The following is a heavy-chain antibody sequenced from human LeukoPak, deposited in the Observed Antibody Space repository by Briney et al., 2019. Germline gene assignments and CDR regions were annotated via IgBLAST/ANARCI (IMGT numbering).Heavy chain of an antibody. V-gene: IGHV3-23*01. Sequence: GGSLRLSCAASGFTFSSYAMSWVRQAPGKGLEWVSAISGSGGSTYYADSVKGRFTISRDNSKITLYLQMNSLRAEDTAVYYCAKAPGGYSYGYPFDYWGQGTLVTVSS. CDR2: ISGSGGST. CDR3: AKAPGGYSYGYPFDY. CDR1: GFTFSSYA. D-gene: IGHD5-18*01. J-gene: IGHJ4*02.